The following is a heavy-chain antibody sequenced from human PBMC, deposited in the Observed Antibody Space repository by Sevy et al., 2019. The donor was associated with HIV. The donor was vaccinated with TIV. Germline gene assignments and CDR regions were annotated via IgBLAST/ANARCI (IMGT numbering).Heavy chain of an antibody. CDR3: AKVDSSGYYSVSGFDY. CDR1: GFTFSSYA. Sequence: GGSLRLSCAASGFTFSSYAMSWVRQAPGKGLEWVSAISGSGGSKYYADSWKGRFTISRDNSKNTLYLQMNSLRAEDTAVYYCAKVDSSGYYSVSGFDYWGQGTLVTVSS. J-gene: IGHJ4*02. V-gene: IGHV3-23*01. D-gene: IGHD3-22*01. CDR2: ISGSGGSK.